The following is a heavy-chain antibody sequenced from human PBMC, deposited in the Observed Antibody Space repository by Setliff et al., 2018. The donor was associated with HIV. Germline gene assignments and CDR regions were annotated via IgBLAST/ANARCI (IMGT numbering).Heavy chain of an antibody. Sequence: PGGSLRLSCAASGFTFSNYAMSWVRQAPGKGLEWVSAITGGGGNQYYADSVKGRFTISRDNSKNTLYLQMNSLRAEDTAVYYCAKTPSSGWYSLYLDYWGQGTLVTVSS. CDR1: GFTFSNYA. CDR2: ITGGGGNQ. V-gene: IGHV3-23*01. J-gene: IGHJ4*02. D-gene: IGHD6-19*01. CDR3: AKTPSSGWYSLYLDY.